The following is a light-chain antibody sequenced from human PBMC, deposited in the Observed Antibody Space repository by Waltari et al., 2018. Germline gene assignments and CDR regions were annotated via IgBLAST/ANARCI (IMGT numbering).Light chain of an antibody. CDR2: EVI. CDR1: NSDVGNYNL. CDR3: CSYAGSGTYV. J-gene: IGLJ1*01. V-gene: IGLV2-23*02. Sequence: QSALTQPASVSGTPGQSITISCTGTNSDVGNYNLVSWYQHHPGEAPKLRICEVIKRPSGVAKRFPGSKSGNTASLTISGLQAEDEADYYCCSYAGSGTYVFGTGTKVTVL.